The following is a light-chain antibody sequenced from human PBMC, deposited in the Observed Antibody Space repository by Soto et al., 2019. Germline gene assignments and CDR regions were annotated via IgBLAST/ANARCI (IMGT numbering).Light chain of an antibody. CDR3: SSYTSSSTFWV. J-gene: IGLJ3*02. Sequence: QSALTQPASVSGSPGQSITISCTGTSSDVGGYNYVSWYQQHPRKAPKLMIYEVSNRPSGVSNRFSGSKSGNTASLTISGRQAEDEADYYCSSYTSSSTFWVFGGGTKVTLL. CDR1: SSDVGGYNY. CDR2: EVS. V-gene: IGLV2-14*01.